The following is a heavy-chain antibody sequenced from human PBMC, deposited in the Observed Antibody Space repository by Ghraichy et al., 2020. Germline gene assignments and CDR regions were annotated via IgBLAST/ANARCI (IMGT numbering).Heavy chain of an antibody. V-gene: IGHV4-61*01. D-gene: IGHD4-23*01. Sequence: SETLSLTCTVSGGSISSRTYYWSWVRQPPGKRLEYIGYIYYDGSTNYNPSLKSRVTISLDTSKNQFSLKLSSVTAADTAVYYCTRGSHGVNYGFSFDPWGQGTLVTVSS. J-gene: IGHJ5*02. CDR3: TRGSHGVNYGFSFDP. CDR2: IYYDGST. CDR1: GGSISSRTYY.